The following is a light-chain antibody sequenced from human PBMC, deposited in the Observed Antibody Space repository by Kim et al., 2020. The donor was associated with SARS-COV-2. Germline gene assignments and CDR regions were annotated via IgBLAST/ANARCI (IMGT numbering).Light chain of an antibody. V-gene: IGLV2-8*01. CDR3: SSYAGSNHLV. CDR1: VSEIINYNY. CDR2: EVS. J-gene: IGLJ2*01. Sequence: GQSVNISCTGTVSEIINYNYVSWYQHHPGKAPRLMIYEVSRRPSGVPDRFSGSKSGNTASLTVSGLQADDEADYYCSSYAGSNHLVFGGGTQLTVL.